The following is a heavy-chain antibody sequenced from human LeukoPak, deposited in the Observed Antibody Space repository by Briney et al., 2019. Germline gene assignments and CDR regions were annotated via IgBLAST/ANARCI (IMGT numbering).Heavy chain of an antibody. D-gene: IGHD3-16*01. CDR3: ARVITVRGVIFDY. CDR1: GGSISIYY. Sequence: PSETLSLTCTVSGGSISIYYWSWIRQPAGKGLEWIGRIYTSGSTNYNPSLKSRVTISVDTSKNQFSLKLSSVTAADTAVYYCARVITVRGVIFDYWGQGTLVTVSS. J-gene: IGHJ4*02. CDR2: IYTSGST. V-gene: IGHV4-4*07.